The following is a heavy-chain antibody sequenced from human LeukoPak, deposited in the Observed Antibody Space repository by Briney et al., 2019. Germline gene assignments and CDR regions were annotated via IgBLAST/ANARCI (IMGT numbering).Heavy chain of an antibody. J-gene: IGHJ4*02. V-gene: IGHV4-59*08. CDR1: GGSLSGFY. CDR3: ARLGLRIETHSIPDY. CDR2: IHYSGST. D-gene: IGHD2-21*01. Sequence: SYTLSLTCTVSGGSLSGFYWSWVRQPPGKGLEGIGYIHYSGSTNYVPSLKSRARISLDTSKNQFSLSLNSVTAADTAVYYCARLGLRIETHSIPDYWGMGTLVTVSS.